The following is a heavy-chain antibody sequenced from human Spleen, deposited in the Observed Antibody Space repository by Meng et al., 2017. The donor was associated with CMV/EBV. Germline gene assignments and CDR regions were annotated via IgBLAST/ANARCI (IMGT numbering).Heavy chain of an antibody. CDR1: GGSISSSSYY. J-gene: IGHJ5*02. D-gene: IGHD6-13*01. CDR3: ARIAAALNWFDP. V-gene: IGHV4-39*07. Sequence: QLQLQESGPGLVKPSETLSLTCTVSGGSISSSSYYWGWNRQPPGKGLEWIGSIYYSGSTYYNPSLKSRVTISVDTSKNQFSLKLSSVTAADTAVYYCARIAAALNWFDPWGQGTLVTVSS. CDR2: IYYSGST.